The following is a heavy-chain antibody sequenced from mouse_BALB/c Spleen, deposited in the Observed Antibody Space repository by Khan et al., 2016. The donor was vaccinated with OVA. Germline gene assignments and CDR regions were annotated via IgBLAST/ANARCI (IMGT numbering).Heavy chain of an antibody. CDR2: INPSNGYT. J-gene: IGHJ3*01. CDR1: GYTFTSYT. D-gene: IGHD2-14*01. Sequence: VQLQESGAELARPGASVKMSCKASGYTFTSYTIHWIKLRPGQGLEWIGFINPSNGYTNHNQKFKDKATLTADKSSTTVYMQLSSLTSDDSAVYNCVRDGAYHRNDGWFAYWGQGTLVTVSA. CDR3: VRDGAYHRNDGWFAY. V-gene: IGHV1-4*01.